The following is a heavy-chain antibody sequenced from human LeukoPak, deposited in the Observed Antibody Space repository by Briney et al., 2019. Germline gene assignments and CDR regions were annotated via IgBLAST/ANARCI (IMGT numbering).Heavy chain of an antibody. V-gene: IGHV1-46*01. Sequence: ASVKVSCKASGYTFTSYDINWVRQATGQGLEWMGIINPSGGSTSYAQKFQGRVTMTRDMSTSTVYMELSSLRSEDTAVYYCARDRSHVAYYDSSGYFIDYWGQGTLVTVSS. CDR1: GYTFTSYD. J-gene: IGHJ4*02. CDR3: ARDRSHVAYYDSSGYFIDY. CDR2: INPSGGST. D-gene: IGHD3-22*01.